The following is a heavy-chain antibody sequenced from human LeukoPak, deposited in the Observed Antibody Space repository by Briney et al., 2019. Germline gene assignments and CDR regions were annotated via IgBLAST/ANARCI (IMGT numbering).Heavy chain of an antibody. V-gene: IGHV4-59*01. CDR2: IYYSEST. J-gene: IGHJ4*02. D-gene: IGHD2-21*02. CDR3: ARGALTEYCGGDCPDFDY. CDR1: GGSISSYY. Sequence: SETLSLTCTVSGGSISSYYWSWIRQPPGKGLEWIGYIYYSESTNYNPSLKSRVTISVDTSKNQFSLKLSSVTAADTAVYYCARGALTEYCGGDCPDFDYWGQGTLVTVSS.